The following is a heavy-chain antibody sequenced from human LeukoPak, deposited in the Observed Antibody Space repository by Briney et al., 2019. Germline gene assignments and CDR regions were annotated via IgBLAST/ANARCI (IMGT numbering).Heavy chain of an antibody. J-gene: IGHJ3*02. D-gene: IGHD3-22*01. CDR2: IYHSGST. CDR3: ARGDSNDAFDI. V-gene: IGHV4-38-2*01. CDR1: GYSISSGYY. Sequence: SETLSLTCAVSGYSISSGYYWGWIRQPPGKGLEWIGSIYHSGSTYYNPSLKSRVTISVDTSKNQFSLKLSSVTAADTAVYYCARGDSNDAFDIWGQGTMVTVSS.